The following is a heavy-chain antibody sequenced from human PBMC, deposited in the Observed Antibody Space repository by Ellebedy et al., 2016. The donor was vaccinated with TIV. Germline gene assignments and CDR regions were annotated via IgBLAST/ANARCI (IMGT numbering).Heavy chain of an antibody. D-gene: IGHD5-12*01. V-gene: IGHV1-18*04. CDR1: GYPFNTYI. CDR2: ISPYTGDT. J-gene: IGHJ4*02. Sequence: ASVKVSCKASGYPFNTYIVSWVRQAPGQRTEWLGWISPYTGDTHFARKVQGRNTLTTNNSTSTVFMELRSLTSEDTAVYYCTRDMVQGMVAKYLWFDYWGQGTPVTVSS. CDR3: TRDMVQGMVAKYLWFDY.